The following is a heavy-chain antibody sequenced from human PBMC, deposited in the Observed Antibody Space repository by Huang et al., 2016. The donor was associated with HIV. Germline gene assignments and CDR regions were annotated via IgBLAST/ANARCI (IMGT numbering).Heavy chain of an antibody. CDR1: GFTFSPYN. D-gene: IGHD3-10*01. J-gene: IGHJ3*02. CDR2: MTSSSGSI. V-gene: IGHV3-48*01. CDR3: ARFGSYYYGSGSYLDAFDI. Sequence: EVQLMESGGGLVQPGGSLRLSCAASGFTFSPYNMNWVRQAPGKGLEWVSYMTSSSGSIYYAASVKGRFTISRDNAKNSLYLQMNSLRAEDTAVYYCARFGSYYYGSGSYLDAFDIWGQGTMVTVSS.